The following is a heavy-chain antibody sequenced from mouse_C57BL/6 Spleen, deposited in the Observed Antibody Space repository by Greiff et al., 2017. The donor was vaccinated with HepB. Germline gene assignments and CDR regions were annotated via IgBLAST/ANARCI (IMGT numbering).Heavy chain of an antibody. Sequence: QVQLQQPGTELVKPGASVKLSCKASGYTFTSYWKHWVKQRPGQGLEWIGNINPSNGGTNYNEKFKSKATLTVDKSSSTAYMQLSSLTSEDSAVYYCARGGIYDGYPYYFDYWGQGTTLTVSS. CDR1: GYTFTSYW. V-gene: IGHV1-53*01. CDR2: INPSNGGT. CDR3: ARGGIYDGYPYYFDY. D-gene: IGHD2-3*01. J-gene: IGHJ2*01.